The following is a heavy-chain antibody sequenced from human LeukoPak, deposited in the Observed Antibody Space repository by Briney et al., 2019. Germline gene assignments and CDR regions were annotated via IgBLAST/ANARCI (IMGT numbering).Heavy chain of an antibody. J-gene: IGHJ5*02. CDR3: AKGRDKYQLLSKNWFDP. CDR2: ISWYSGSI. CDR1: GFTFDDYA. D-gene: IGHD2-2*01. V-gene: IGHV3-9*01. Sequence: ARSLTLSCPASGFTFDDYAMHWVRQPPAKGLAWISVISWYSGSIGYADSVKDRFTISRDNAKNSLYLQMNSLRAEDTALYYCAKGRDKYQLLSKNWFDPWGQGTLVTVSS.